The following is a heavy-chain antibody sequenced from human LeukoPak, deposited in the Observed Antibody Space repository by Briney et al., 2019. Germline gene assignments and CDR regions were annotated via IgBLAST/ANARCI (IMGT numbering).Heavy chain of an antibody. J-gene: IGHJ4*02. CDR1: GYTFTSYA. V-gene: IGHV1-3*01. CDR2: INAGNGNT. CDR3: ARDSHYYESGGYNQGDFDY. Sequence: ASVKVSCKASGYTFTSYAMHWVRQAPGQRLEWMGWINAGNGNTKYSQKFQDRVTITRDTSASTAYMELSSLRSEGTAVYYCARDSHYYESGGYNQGDFDYWGQGTLVTVSS. D-gene: IGHD3-22*01.